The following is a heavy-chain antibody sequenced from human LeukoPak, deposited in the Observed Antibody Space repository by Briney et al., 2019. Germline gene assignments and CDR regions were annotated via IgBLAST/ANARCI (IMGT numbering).Heavy chain of an antibody. CDR3: ARGFTHDYGDYFDY. V-gene: IGHV3-66*01. D-gene: IGHD4-17*01. J-gene: IGHJ4*02. CDR1: GYTVSSNY. Sequence: QPGGSLRLSCAASGYTVSSNYMSCARQAPGKGVEGVSVIYSDSGGSTYYADSVKGRFTMSRDNSKNTLYLHMNSLRAEDTAVYYCARGFTHDYGDYFDYWGEGTLVTVSS. CDR2: IYSDSGGST.